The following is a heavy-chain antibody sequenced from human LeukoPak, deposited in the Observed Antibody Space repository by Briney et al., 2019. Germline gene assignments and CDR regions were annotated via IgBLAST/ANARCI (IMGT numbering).Heavy chain of an antibody. D-gene: IGHD5-12*01. CDR3: APSGRDYEATYYFDY. Sequence: ASVKVSCKASGYMFTNYGISWVRQAPGQGLEWMGWINPKSGGTTYAQKFKGRVTLTRDTSISTAYMELSRLRSDDTAVYYCAPSGRDYEATYYFDYWGQGTLVTVSS. CDR1: GYMFTNYG. V-gene: IGHV1-2*02. CDR2: INPKSGGT. J-gene: IGHJ4*02.